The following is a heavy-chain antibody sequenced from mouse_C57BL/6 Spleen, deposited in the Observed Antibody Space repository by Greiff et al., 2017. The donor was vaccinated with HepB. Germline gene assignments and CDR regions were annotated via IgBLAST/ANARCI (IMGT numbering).Heavy chain of an antibody. CDR1: GYTFTSYW. CDR3: ARWGLLRFDY. D-gene: IGHD2-3*01. J-gene: IGHJ2*01. CDR2: IDPSDSYT. Sequence: QVQLQQPGAELVKPGASVKLSCKASGYTFTSYWMQWVKQRPGQGLEWIGEIDPSDSYTNYNQKFKGKATLTVDTSSSTAYMQLSSLTSEDSAVYYCARWGLLRFDYWGQGTTLTVSS. V-gene: IGHV1-50*01.